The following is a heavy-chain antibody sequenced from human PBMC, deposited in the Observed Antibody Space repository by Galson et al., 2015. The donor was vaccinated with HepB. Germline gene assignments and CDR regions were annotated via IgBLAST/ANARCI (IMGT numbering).Heavy chain of an antibody. CDR3: AKKDTGTGWYALYYMDV. CDR2: ISGSGGST. V-gene: IGHV3-23*01. Sequence: SLRLSCAASGFTFSSYAMTWVRQAPGKGLERVSDISGSGGSTYYADSLKGRFTVSRDNSKNTLYLQMNSLRAEDTAVYYCAKKDTGTGWYALYYMDVWGKGTTVAVSS. CDR1: GFTFSSYA. D-gene: IGHD6-19*01. J-gene: IGHJ6*03.